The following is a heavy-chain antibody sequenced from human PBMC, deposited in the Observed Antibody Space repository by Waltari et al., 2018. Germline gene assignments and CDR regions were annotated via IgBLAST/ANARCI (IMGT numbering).Heavy chain of an antibody. V-gene: IGHV4-38-2*02. J-gene: IGHJ2*01. D-gene: IGHD7-27*01. CDR3: ARDYRAAGDRYFDL. Sequence: VQLLESGGGLVQPGGSLRLSCAAAGFTFSSYAMIWVRQAPGKGLEWIGSIYYSGSTYYNPSLKSRVTISVDTSKNQFSLKLSSVTAADTAVYYCARDYRAAGDRYFDLWGRGTLVTVSS. CDR1: GFTFSSYA. CDR2: IYYSGST.